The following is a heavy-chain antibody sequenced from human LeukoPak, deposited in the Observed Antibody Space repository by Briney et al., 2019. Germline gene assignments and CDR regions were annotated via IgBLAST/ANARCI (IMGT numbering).Heavy chain of an antibody. J-gene: IGHJ4*02. CDR3: YTSITDY. CDR2: IRSKIDGGAT. D-gene: IGHD2-21*01. V-gene: IGHV3-15*07. CDR1: GFNVNNAW. Sequence: GGSLRLSCAASGFNVNNAWMSWVRQAPGKGLEWVGRIRSKIDGGATDYAAPVKGRFTISRDDSKNTLYLQINSLKIEDTAMYYCYTSITDYWGQGTLVTVTS.